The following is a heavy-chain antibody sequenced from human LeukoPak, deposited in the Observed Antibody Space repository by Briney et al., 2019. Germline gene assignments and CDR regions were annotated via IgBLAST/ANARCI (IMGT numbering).Heavy chain of an antibody. CDR2: ISSSSSYI. CDR1: GFTFSSYS. CDR3: ARDRQGLELHRAFDI. D-gene: IGHD1-7*01. Sequence: PGGSLRLSCAASGFTFSSYSMNWVRQAPGKGLEWVSSISSSSSYIYYADSVKGRFTISRDNAKNSLYLQMNSLRAEGTAVYYCARDRQGLELHRAFDIWGQGTMVTVSS. J-gene: IGHJ3*02. V-gene: IGHV3-21*01.